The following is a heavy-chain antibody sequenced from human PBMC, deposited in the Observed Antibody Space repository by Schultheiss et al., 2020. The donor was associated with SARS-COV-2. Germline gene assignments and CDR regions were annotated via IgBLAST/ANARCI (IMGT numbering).Heavy chain of an antibody. CDR3: GTYYYDSSGYGFDY. D-gene: IGHD3-22*01. CDR2: ISYDGSNK. V-gene: IGHV3-30*03. J-gene: IGHJ4*02. CDR1: GFTVSSNY. Sequence: GGSLRLSCAASGFTVSSNYMSWVRQAPGKGLEWVAVISYDGSNKYYADSVKGRFTISRDNAKNSLYLQMNSLRAEDTAVYYCGTYYYDSSGYGFDYWGQGTLVTVSS.